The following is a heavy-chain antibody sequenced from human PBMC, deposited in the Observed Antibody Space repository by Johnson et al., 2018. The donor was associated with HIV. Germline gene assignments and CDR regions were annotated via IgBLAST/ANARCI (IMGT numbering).Heavy chain of an antibody. CDR2: IWYDGSNK. CDR1: GFTFSNYA. Sequence: QMLLVESGGGVVQPGKSLRLSCAASGFTFSNYAMHWVRQAPGKGLDWVAVIWYDGSNKYYADSVKGRFTISRDNSKNTLYLQMNILRAEDTAVYYCAKDLDSGSWGAFDIWGQGTMVTVSS. J-gene: IGHJ3*02. CDR3: AKDLDSGSWGAFDI. D-gene: IGHD6-6*01. V-gene: IGHV3-33*06.